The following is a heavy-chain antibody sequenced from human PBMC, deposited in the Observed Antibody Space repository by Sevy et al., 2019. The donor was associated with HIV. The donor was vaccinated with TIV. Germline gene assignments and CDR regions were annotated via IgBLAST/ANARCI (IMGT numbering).Heavy chain of an antibody. Sequence: ASVKVSCKASGYTFTGYYMHWVRQAPGQGLEWMGWINPNSGDTNYAQKFQGRVTMTRDTSISTAYMELSRLRSDDTAVYYCARDEVYYGSGSYYYGMDVWGQGTTVTVSS. CDR2: INPNSGDT. D-gene: IGHD3-10*01. J-gene: IGHJ6*02. CDR3: ARDEVYYGSGSYYYGMDV. CDR1: GYTFTGYY. V-gene: IGHV1-2*02.